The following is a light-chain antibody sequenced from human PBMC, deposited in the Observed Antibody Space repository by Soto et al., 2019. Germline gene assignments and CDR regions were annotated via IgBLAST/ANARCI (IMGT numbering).Light chain of an antibody. Sequence: EVVMTQSPATLSVSPGERATLSCRASQSVTSRLAWYQQKPGQAPRLLIYGASARATGIPARFSGSGSGTEFTLTINSLQSEDFADYYCQQYNNWPLTFGGGTKVDIK. J-gene: IGKJ4*01. CDR3: QQYNNWPLT. CDR1: QSVTSR. V-gene: IGKV3-15*01. CDR2: GAS.